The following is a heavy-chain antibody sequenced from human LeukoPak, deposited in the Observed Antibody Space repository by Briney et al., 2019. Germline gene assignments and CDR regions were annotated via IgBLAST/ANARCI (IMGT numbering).Heavy chain of an antibody. CDR1: GYSISSSNY. D-gene: IGHD3-22*01. CDR2: IYYSGST. CDR3: AKIRGYYDSSGYFDWFDP. Sequence: PSETLSLTCAVSGYSISSSNYWSWIRQPPGKGLEWIGYIYYSGSTNYNPSLKSRVTISVDTSKNQFSLKLGSVTAADTAVYYCAKIRGYYDSSGYFDWFDPWGQGTLVTVSS. V-gene: IGHV4-61*01. J-gene: IGHJ5*02.